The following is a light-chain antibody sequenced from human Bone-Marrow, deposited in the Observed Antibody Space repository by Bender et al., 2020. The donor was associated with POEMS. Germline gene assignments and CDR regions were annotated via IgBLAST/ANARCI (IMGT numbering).Light chain of an antibody. Sequence: SYEVTQPPSVSLSPGQTASITCSGDDLGDKYVAWYQQKPGQSPVLVIYQDTKRPSGIPERFSGSNSGNTATLTISGTQAKDEAVYYGQAGDTYSVIFGGGTKMTVL. J-gene: IGLJ2*01. CDR3: QAGDTYSVI. CDR2: QDT. V-gene: IGLV3-1*01. CDR1: DLGDKY.